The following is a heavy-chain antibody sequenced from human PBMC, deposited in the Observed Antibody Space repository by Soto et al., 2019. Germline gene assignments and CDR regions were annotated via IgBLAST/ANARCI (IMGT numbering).Heavy chain of an antibody. CDR3: ERHGKVNGSGSYYYFDY. CDR1: GGSISSYY. J-gene: IGHJ4*02. Sequence: SETLSLTCTVSGGSISSYYWSWIRQPPGKGLEWIGYVYYNGNTNYNPSLKSRVTISVDTSKNQFSLKLSSVTAADTAVYYCERHGKVNGSGSYYYFDYWGQGTLVTVSS. D-gene: IGHD3-10*01. CDR2: VYYNGNT. V-gene: IGHV4-59*08.